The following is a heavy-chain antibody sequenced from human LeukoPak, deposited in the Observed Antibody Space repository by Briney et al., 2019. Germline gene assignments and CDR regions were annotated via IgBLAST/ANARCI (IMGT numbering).Heavy chain of an antibody. CDR3: ARDTAMVSYYYYMDV. CDR1: GFTLSSYW. Sequence: GGSLRLSCAASGFTLSSYWMSWVRQAPGKGLEWVANIKQDGSEKYYVDSVKGRFTISRDNAKNSLYLQMNSLRAEDTAVYYCARDTAMVSYYYYMDVWGKGTTVTISS. J-gene: IGHJ6*03. CDR2: IKQDGSEK. D-gene: IGHD5-18*01. V-gene: IGHV3-7*01.